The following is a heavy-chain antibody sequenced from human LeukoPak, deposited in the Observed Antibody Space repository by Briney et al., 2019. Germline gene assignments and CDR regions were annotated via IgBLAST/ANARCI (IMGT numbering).Heavy chain of an antibody. J-gene: IGHJ4*02. D-gene: IGHD5-24*01. CDR1: GVPFSGYY. Sequence: SETLSLTCAVYGVPFSGYYWSWLRHPPGKGLEWVGEINHSGSTNYNPSLKSRVTISVDTSKNQFSLKLSSVTAADTAVYYCARKRATLFDYWGQGTLVTVSS. CDR2: INHSGST. V-gene: IGHV4-34*01. CDR3: ARKRATLFDY.